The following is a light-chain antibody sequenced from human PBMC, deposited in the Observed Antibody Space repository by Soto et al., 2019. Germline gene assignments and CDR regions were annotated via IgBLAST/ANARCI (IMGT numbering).Light chain of an antibody. J-gene: IGLJ1*01. CDR2: YDD. CDR1: SSNIGNNA. V-gene: IGLV1-36*01. CDR3: AAWDDGLNAYV. Sequence: QSVLTQPPSVSEAPRQRVTISCSGSSSNIGNNAVNWYQQLPGQAPKIVIYYDDLLTSGVSDRFSGSKSGISASLAISDLQSDDEADYYCAAWDDGLNAYVFGPGTKLTVL.